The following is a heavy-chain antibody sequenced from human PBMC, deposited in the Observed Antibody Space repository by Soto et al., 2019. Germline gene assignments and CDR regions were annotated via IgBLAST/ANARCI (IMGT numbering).Heavy chain of an antibody. Sequence: SVKVSCKASGGTFSSYTISWVRQAPGQGLEWMGRIIPILGIANYAQKFQGRVTITADKSTSTAYMELSSLKASDTAMYYCARRRRPAVNVEGDAFDVWGQGTMVTVSS. V-gene: IGHV1-69*02. J-gene: IGHJ3*01. D-gene: IGHD2-2*01. CDR3: ARRRRPAVNVEGDAFDV. CDR1: GGTFSSYT. CDR2: IIPILGIA.